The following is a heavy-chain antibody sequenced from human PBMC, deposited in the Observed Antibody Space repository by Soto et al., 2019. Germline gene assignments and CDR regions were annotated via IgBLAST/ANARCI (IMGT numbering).Heavy chain of an antibody. CDR1: GYTFTGYY. V-gene: IGHV1-2*04. Sequence: ASVKVSCTASGYTFTGYYMHWVRQAPGQGLEWMGWINPNSGGTNYAQKFQGWVTMTRDTSISTAYMELSRLRSDDTAVYYCARMVVDATPGGFDPWGQGTLVTVSS. CDR3: ARMVVDATPGGFDP. D-gene: IGHD2-15*01. CDR2: INPNSGGT. J-gene: IGHJ5*02.